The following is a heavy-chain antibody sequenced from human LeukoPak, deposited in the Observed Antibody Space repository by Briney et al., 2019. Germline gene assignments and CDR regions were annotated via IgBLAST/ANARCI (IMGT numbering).Heavy chain of an antibody. J-gene: IGHJ4*02. Sequence: QPGGSLRLSCAASGFTFSNYALNWVRQPPGKGLEWVSYISSGGTTIYYADSVKGRFTFPRDNAKNSLYLQMNSLRAENTAVYYCARSGSSWYYFDCWGQGTLVTVSS. CDR1: GFTFSNYA. CDR2: ISSGGTTI. CDR3: ARSGSSWYYFDC. D-gene: IGHD6-13*01. V-gene: IGHV3-48*03.